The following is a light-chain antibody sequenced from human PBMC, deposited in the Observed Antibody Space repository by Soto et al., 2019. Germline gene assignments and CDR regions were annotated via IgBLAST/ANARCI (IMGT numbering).Light chain of an antibody. CDR1: QSISNW. V-gene: IGKV1-5*01. CDR3: QQYNTYPYT. J-gene: IGKJ2*01. CDR2: DAS. Sequence: DIQMTQSPSTLSASVGDRVPITCRASQSISNWLAWYQQKPGKAPKLLIYDASSLESGVPSRFSGSGSGTEFTRTLSSLQTDDFATYSCQQYNTYPYTFGQGTKLEIK.